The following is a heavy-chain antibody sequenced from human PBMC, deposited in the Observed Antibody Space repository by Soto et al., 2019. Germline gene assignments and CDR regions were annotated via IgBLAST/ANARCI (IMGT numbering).Heavy chain of an antibody. D-gene: IGHD5-18*01. CDR3: AREYSYGYTPDY. J-gene: IGHJ4*02. V-gene: IGHV3-33*01. CDR2: IWYDGSNK. CDR1: GFTFSSYG. Sequence: GGSLRLSCAASGFTFSSYGMHWVRQAPGKGLEWVAVIWYDGSNKYYADSVKGRFTISRDNSKNTLYLQMNSLRAEDTAVYYCAREYSYGYTPDYWGQGTLVTVSS.